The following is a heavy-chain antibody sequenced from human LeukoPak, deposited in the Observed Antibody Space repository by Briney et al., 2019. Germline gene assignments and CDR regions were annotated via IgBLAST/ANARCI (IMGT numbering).Heavy chain of an antibody. D-gene: IGHD6-19*01. CDR2: ISYDGTNK. J-gene: IGHJ4*02. V-gene: IGHV3-30-3*01. CDR1: GFTFSSYA. Sequence: PGGSLRLSCAASGFTFSSYAMHWVRQAPGKGLEWVAVISYDGTNKYSADSVKGRFSISRDNSKNTLYLQMNSLRAEDTAVYYCARAPAVAGSPFDYWGQGTLVTVSS. CDR3: ARAPAVAGSPFDY.